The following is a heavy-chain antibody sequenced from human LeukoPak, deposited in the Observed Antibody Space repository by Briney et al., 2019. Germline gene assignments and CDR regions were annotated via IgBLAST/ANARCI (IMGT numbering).Heavy chain of an antibody. D-gene: IGHD3-22*01. CDR3: ARVQGRYYYDSSGSPDY. J-gene: IGHJ4*02. V-gene: IGHV4-34*01. Sequence: RASETLSLTCAVYGGSFSGYYWSWIRQPPGKGLEWIGEINHSGSTNYNPSLKSRVTISVDTSKNQFSLKLSSVTAADTAVYYCARVQGRYYYDSSGSPDYWGQGTLVTVSS. CDR1: GGSFSGYY. CDR2: INHSGST.